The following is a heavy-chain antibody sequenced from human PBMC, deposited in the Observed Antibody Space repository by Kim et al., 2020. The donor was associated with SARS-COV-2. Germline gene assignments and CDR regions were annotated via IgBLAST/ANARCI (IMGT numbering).Heavy chain of an antibody. V-gene: IGHV3-21*01. Sequence: GGSLRLSCAASGFTFSSYSMNWVRQAPGKGLEWVSSISSSSSYIYYADSVKGRFTISRDNAKNSLYLQMNSLRAEDTAVYYCARDIYSLVGAFDYWGQGTLVTVSS. CDR1: GFTFSSYS. J-gene: IGHJ4*02. CDR3: ARDIYSLVGAFDY. D-gene: IGHD1-26*01. CDR2: ISSSSSYI.